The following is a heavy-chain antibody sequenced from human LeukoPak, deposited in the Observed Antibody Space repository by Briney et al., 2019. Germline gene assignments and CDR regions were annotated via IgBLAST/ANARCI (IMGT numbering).Heavy chain of an antibody. CDR2: INPNSGGT. D-gene: IGHD3-3*01. J-gene: IGHJ4*02. CDR3: ARRVSYDFWSSYDY. V-gene: IGHV1-2*02. Sequence: ASVKVSCKASGYTFTGYYMHWVRQAPGQGLEWMGWINPNSGGTNYAQKFQGRVTMTRDTSISTAYMELSRLRSDDTAVYYCARRVSYDFWSSYDYWGQGTLVTVSS. CDR1: GYTFTGYY.